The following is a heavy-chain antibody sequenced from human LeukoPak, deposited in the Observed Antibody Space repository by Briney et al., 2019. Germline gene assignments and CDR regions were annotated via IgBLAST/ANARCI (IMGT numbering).Heavy chain of an antibody. J-gene: IGHJ4*02. Sequence: SETLSLTCAVYGGSFSGYYWSWIRQPPGKGLEWIGEINHSGSTNYNPSLKSRVTISVDTSKNQFSLKLSSVTAADTAVYYCARARTIFGVVIDYWGQGTLVTVSS. CDR3: ARARTIFGVVIDY. CDR1: GGSFSGYY. D-gene: IGHD3-3*01. V-gene: IGHV4-34*01. CDR2: INHSGST.